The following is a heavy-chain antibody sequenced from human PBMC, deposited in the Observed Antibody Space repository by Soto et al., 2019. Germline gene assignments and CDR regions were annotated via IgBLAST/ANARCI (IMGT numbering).Heavy chain of an antibody. V-gene: IGHV3-21*01. Sequence: ASVKVSCAASGFTFSGYSMNWVRQAPGKGLEWVSSISSSSSYIYYADSVKGRFTISRDNAKNSLYLQMNSLRAEDTAVYYCARDRAVTTLIFDYWGQGTLVTVSS. CDR3: ARDRAVTTLIFDY. CDR1: GFTFSGYS. CDR2: ISSSSSYI. J-gene: IGHJ4*02. D-gene: IGHD4-4*01.